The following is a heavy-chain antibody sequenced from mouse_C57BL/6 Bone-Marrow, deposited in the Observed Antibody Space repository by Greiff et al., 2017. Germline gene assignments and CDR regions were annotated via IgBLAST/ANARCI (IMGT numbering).Heavy chain of an antibody. CDR3: ARSSLDY. V-gene: IGHV5-4*03. CDR1: GFTFSSYA. CDR2: ISDGGSYT. D-gene: IGHD6-2*01. J-gene: IGHJ2*01. Sequence: EVKLMESGGGLVKPGGSLKLSCAASGFTFSSYAMSWVRQTPEKRLEWVATISDGGSYTYYPDNVKGRFTITRDKAKNNLYLQMSHLKSEDTAIYYCARSSLDYWGQGTTLTVSS.